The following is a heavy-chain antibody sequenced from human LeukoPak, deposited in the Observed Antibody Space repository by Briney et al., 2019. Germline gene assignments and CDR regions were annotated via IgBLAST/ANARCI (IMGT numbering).Heavy chain of an antibody. Sequence: SETLSLTCAVSADSFSSHYWTWIRQPPGKGLEWIGYISYIGGTNYNPSLKSRVTTSIDTSKNQFSLKLSSVTAADTAVYYCARDLVTVTKGFDIWGQGTMVSVSS. CDR2: ISYIGGT. D-gene: IGHD4-17*01. J-gene: IGHJ3*02. CDR3: ARDLVTVTKGFDI. CDR1: ADSFSSHY. V-gene: IGHV4-59*11.